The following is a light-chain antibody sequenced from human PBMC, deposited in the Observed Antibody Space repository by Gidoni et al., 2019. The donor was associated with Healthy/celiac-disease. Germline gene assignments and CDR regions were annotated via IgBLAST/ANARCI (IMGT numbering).Light chain of an antibody. J-gene: IGLJ1*01. V-gene: IGLV1-40*01. CDR3: QSYDSSLWRV. CDR2: GNN. CDR1: SSNIGAGYD. Sequence: QSVLTQPPSVSGAPGQRVTISCTWSSSNIGAGYDVHWYQQLPGKAPKLLIYGNNNRPSGVPDRFSGSKSGTAASLAITGLQAEDEADYYCQSYDSSLWRVFGTGTKVTVL.